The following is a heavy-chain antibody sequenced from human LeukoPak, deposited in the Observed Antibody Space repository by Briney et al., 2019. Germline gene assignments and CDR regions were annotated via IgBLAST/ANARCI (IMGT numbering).Heavy chain of an antibody. V-gene: IGHV1-18*01. CDR1: ASTFTSYG. D-gene: IGHD6-19*01. CDR2: ISAYNGNT. Sequence: ATVTATCMASASTFTSYGRSWVRQAPGQGLEWMGWISAYNGNTNYAQKLRGRVTMTTDTSTSTAYMELRSLRSDDTAVYYCARDGSSGRLFYWGQGTLVTVSS. J-gene: IGHJ4*02. CDR3: ARDGSSGRLFY.